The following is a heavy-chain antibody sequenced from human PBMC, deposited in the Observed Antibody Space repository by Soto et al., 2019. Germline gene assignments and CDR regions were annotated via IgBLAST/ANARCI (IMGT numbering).Heavy chain of an antibody. CDR1: GGSISSSSYY. Sequence: QLQLQESGPGLVKPSETLSLTCTVSGGSISSSSYYWGWIRQPPGKGLEWIGSIYYSGSTYYNPSLKSRVTISVDTSKNQFSLKLSSVTAADTAVYYCARPVRSGRLPHYYYYMDVWGKGTTVTVSS. V-gene: IGHV4-39*01. CDR3: ARPVRSGRLPHYYYYMDV. J-gene: IGHJ6*03. CDR2: IYYSGST. D-gene: IGHD6-25*01.